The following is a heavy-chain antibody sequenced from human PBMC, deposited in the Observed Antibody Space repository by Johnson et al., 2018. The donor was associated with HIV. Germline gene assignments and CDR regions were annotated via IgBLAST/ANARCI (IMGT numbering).Heavy chain of an antibody. CDR1: GFTVSSNY. Sequence: VQLVESGGGLIQPGGSLRLSCAASGFTVSSNYMSWVRQAPGKGLEWVSVIYSGGSTYYADSVKGRFTISRDNSKNTLYLQMSSLRADDTAVYYCARERGAVAGTAAFAVWGQGTVVTVSS. CDR2: IYSGGST. CDR3: ARERGAVAGTAAFAV. D-gene: IGHD6-19*01. V-gene: IGHV3-66*03. J-gene: IGHJ3*01.